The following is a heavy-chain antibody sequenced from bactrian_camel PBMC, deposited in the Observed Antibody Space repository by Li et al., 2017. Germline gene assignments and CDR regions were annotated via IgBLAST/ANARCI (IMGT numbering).Heavy chain of an antibody. CDR3: AADCSGEYCYRPPCDY. Sequence: QLVESGGDLVQPGGSLTLSCAASGFTFSTYYMTWVRQAPGKEREGVATIYAGGGTTYYSDSVKGRFTISQDTFKNTIYLQMNSLKPEDTAMYYCAADCSGEYCYRPPCDYWGQGTQVTVS. J-gene: IGHJ4*01. V-gene: IGHV3S28*01. D-gene: IGHD2*01. CDR2: IYAGGGTT. CDR1: GFTFSTYY.